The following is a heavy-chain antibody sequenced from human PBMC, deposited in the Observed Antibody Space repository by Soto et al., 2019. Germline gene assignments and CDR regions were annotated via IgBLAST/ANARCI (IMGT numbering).Heavy chain of an antibody. CDR2: IYYSGST. J-gene: IGHJ6*02. D-gene: IGHD6-25*01. Sequence: QVQLQESGPGLVKPSETLSLTCSVSGGSVGSHYWSWIRQVPGKGLEWIGYIYYSGSTNYNPSLNIRVTIPLDTSKYQFSLKLSSVTAADTAIYYCAREGSGWQGAIYHCYGMDVWGQWTTVTVSS. CDR1: GGSVGSHY. CDR3: AREGSGWQGAIYHCYGMDV. V-gene: IGHV4-59*02.